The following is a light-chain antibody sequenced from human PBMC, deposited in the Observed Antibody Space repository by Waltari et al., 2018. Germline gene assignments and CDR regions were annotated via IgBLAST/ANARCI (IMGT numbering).Light chain of an antibody. CDR3: QQYNNWPLT. J-gene: IGKJ4*01. CDR1: QGISKF. Sequence: DIQMTQSPSSLAASVGDRVTITCRASQGISKFLAWFRQKPGKAPESLIYGASSLQSGVPSRFSGSGSGTDFTLTISSLQSEDFAVYYCQQYNNWPLTFGGGTKVEIK. V-gene: IGKV1-16*01. CDR2: GAS.